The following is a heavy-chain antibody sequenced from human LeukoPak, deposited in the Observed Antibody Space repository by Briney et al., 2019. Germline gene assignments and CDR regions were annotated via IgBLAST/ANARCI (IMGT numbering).Heavy chain of an antibody. CDR3: ARARGYSFGYFDS. Sequence: GGSLRLSCAASGFIFGNYPMNWVRQAPGKGLEWVSGISWNSGDIGYADSVKGRFSISRDNAKNSLYLQMNSLRAEDTALYYCARARGYSFGYFDSWGQGILVTVSS. J-gene: IGHJ4*02. D-gene: IGHD5-18*01. CDR2: ISWNSGDI. CDR1: GFIFGNYP. V-gene: IGHV3-9*01.